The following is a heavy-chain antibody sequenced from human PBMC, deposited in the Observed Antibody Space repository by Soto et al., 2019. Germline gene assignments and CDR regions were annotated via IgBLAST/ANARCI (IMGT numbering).Heavy chain of an antibody. D-gene: IGHD6-19*01. J-gene: IGHJ1*01. CDR2: INAGNGNT. Sequence: GASVKVSCKASGYTFTSCAMRWVRQAPGQRLEWMGWINAGNGNTKYSQKFQGRVTITRDTSASTAYMELSSLRSEDTAVYYCARVKNTGYSSGWSLGYFQHWGQGTLVTVSS. CDR1: GYTFTSCA. V-gene: IGHV1-3*01. CDR3: ARVKNTGYSSGWSLGYFQH.